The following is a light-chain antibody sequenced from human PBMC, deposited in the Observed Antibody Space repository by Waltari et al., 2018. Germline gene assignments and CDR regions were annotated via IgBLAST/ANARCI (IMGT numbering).Light chain of an antibody. CDR2: AAS. CDR1: QSIRNY. CDR3: QHSYNTPFPYT. V-gene: IGKV1-39*01. J-gene: IGKJ2*01. Sequence: IQMTQSPSSLSASVGDRVTITCRSSQSIRNYLNWYQHKPGKAPKLLFYAASSLQSGVPSRFSGSGSRTDFTLTISSLQPEDFATYYCQHSYNTPFPYTFGQGTKLEIK.